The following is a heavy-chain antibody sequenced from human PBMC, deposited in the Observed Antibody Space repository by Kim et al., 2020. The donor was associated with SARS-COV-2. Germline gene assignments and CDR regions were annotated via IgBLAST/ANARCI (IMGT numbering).Heavy chain of an antibody. J-gene: IGHJ4*02. D-gene: IGHD2-8*01. V-gene: IGHV4-34*01. Sequence: SLKGRVTISVDTSKNQFSLKLSSVTAADTAVYYCARRGYCTNGVCFPFDYWGQGTLVTVSS. CDR3: ARRGYCTNGVCFPFDY.